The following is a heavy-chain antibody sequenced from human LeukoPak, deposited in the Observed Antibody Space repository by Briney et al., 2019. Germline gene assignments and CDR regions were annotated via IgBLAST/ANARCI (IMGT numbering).Heavy chain of an antibody. D-gene: IGHD3-10*01. J-gene: IGHJ4*02. V-gene: IGHV3-64*01. Sequence: PGGSLRLSCAASGFTFSSYAMYWVRQAPGKGLEYVSAINSNGGSTYYANSVKGRFTISRDNSKNTLYLQMDSLRAEDTAIYYCADFGSGSYCFDYWGQGTLVTVSS. CDR2: INSNGGST. CDR1: GFTFSSYA. CDR3: ADFGSGSYCFDY.